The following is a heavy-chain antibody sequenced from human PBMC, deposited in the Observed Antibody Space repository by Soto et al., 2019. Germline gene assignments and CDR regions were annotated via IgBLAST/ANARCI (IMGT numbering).Heavy chain of an antibody. Sequence: SETLSLTCSVPGYSVTSSDYYWAWIRQPPGKGLEWIGSMFYSGLTYYNPSLKSRVTLSVDTSKNQFSVRLNSVTAADTAVYYCAPLSVSLSGPYGIHVWGQGTTVTVSS. CDR1: GYSVTSSDYY. V-gene: IGHV4-39*01. CDR3: APLSVSLSGPYGIHV. J-gene: IGHJ6*02. D-gene: IGHD2-15*01. CDR2: MFYSGLT.